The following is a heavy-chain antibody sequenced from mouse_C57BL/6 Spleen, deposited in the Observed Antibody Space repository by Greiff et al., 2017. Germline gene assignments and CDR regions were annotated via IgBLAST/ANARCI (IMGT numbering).Heavy chain of an antibody. CDR3: AREMGKAFDY. Sequence: EVKLVESGGDLVKPGGSLKLSCAASGFTFSSYGMSWVRQTPDKRLGWVATISSGGSYTYYPDSVKGRFTISRDNAKNTLYLQMSSLKSEDTAMYYCAREMGKAFDYWGQGTTLTVSS. CDR2: ISSGGSYT. D-gene: IGHD2-3*01. J-gene: IGHJ2*01. V-gene: IGHV5-6*01. CDR1: GFTFSSYG.